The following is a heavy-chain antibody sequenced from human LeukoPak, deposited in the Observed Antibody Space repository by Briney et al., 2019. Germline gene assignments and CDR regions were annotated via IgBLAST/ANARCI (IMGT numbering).Heavy chain of an antibody. CDR1: GFTFSSYA. D-gene: IGHD3-10*01. CDR2: LSGSGGST. Sequence: GGSLRLSCAASGFTFSSYAMTWVRQAPGRGREWVSSLSGSGGSTYYADSVKGRFTISRDNSKNTLYLQMSSLRAEDTAIYYCAVRGIIPHNWFDPWGQETLVTVSS. CDR3: AVRGIIPHNWFDP. V-gene: IGHV3-23*01. J-gene: IGHJ5*02.